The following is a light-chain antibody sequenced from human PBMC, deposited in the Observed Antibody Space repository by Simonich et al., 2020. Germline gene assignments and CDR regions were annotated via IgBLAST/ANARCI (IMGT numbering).Light chain of an antibody. V-gene: IGKV1-12*01. CDR3: QQANSFPWT. J-gene: IGKJ1*01. Sequence: DIQMPHSPSSVSASVGDRVTITCRASPGISSWLAWYQQKPGKAPKLLIYAASSLQSGVPARFSGSGSGTDFTLTISSLQPEDFATYYCQQANSFPWTFGQGTKVEIK. CDR2: AAS. CDR1: PGISSW.